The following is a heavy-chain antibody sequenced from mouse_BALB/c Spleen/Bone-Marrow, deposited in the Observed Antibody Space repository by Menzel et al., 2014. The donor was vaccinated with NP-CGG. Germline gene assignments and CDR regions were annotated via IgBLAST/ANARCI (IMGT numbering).Heavy chain of an antibody. D-gene: IGHD2-4*01. J-gene: IGHJ3*01. CDR3: ARFFYDYDGPWFAY. CDR2: INPSSGYT. CDR1: GYTFTSYT. Sequence: VQLQESGAELARPGASVMMSCKASGYTFTSYTMHWVKQRPGQGLEWIGYINPSSGYTNYNQKFKDKATLTADKSSSTAYMQLSSLTSEDSAVYYCARFFYDYDGPWFAYWGQGTLVTVSA. V-gene: IGHV1-4*01.